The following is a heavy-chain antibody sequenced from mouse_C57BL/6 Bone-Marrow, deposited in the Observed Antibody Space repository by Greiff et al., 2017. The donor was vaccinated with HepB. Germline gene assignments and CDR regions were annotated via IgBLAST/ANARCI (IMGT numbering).Heavy chain of an antibody. Sequence: VKLVESGPGLVQPSQSLSITCTVSGFSLTSYGVHWVRQSPGKGLEWLGVIWRGGSTDYNAAFMSRLSITKDNSKSQVFFKMNGLQADDTAIYYCAKAYYDYDGGGFDYWGQGTTLTVSS. CDR3: AKAYYDYDGGGFDY. J-gene: IGHJ2*01. CDR2: IWRGGST. D-gene: IGHD2-4*01. V-gene: IGHV2-5*01. CDR1: GFSLTSYG.